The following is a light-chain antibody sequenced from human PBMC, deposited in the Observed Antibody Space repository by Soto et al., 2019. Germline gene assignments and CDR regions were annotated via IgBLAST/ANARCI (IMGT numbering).Light chain of an antibody. Sequence: DIVMTQFPVSLPVTPGEPASISCKSSQSLLHSNGYNYMDWYLQKPGQSPQLLIYFGSYRASGVPDRFSGSGSGTDFTLHISRVEAEDVGVYYCLQYTHWPHTFGQGTKLEIK. CDR3: LQYTHWPHT. J-gene: IGKJ2*01. V-gene: IGKV2-28*01. CDR2: FGS. CDR1: QSLLHSNGYNY.